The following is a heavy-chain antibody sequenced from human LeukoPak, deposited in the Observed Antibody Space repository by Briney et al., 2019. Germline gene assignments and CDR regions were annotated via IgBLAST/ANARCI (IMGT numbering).Heavy chain of an antibody. Sequence: GGSLRLSCAASGFTFSSYWMHWVRQAPGRGLVWVSRINSDGGTTGYADSVKGRFTISRDNAKNTLYLQMNSLRGEDTAVYYCARFYCSSSSCLEDYWGQGTPVTVSS. CDR2: INSDGGTT. D-gene: IGHD2-2*01. CDR1: GFTFSSYW. J-gene: IGHJ4*02. CDR3: ARFYCSSSSCLEDY. V-gene: IGHV3-74*01.